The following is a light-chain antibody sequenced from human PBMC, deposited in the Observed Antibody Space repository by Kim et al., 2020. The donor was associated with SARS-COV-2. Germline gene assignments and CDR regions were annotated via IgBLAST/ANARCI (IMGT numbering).Light chain of an antibody. J-gene: IGKJ2*01. Sequence: VSPGEKATLSCRARQSVSRDLAWYQQKPGQAPRLRIYGASTRATGIPARFSGSGSGTEFTLTISSLQSEDFAVYYCQQYNNWPPYTFGQGTKLEI. CDR3: QQYNNWPPYT. V-gene: IGKV3-15*01. CDR1: QSVSRD. CDR2: GAS.